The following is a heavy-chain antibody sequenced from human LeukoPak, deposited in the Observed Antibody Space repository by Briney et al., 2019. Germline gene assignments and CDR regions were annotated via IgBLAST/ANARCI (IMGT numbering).Heavy chain of an antibody. CDR3: ARVDGAMGSLDY. CDR1: GFALSSYG. Sequence: GRSLRLSCAASGFALSSYGMHWVRQAPGKGLEWVAVILNDGSNKYYADSVKGRFTISRDNAKNTLYLQMNGLRAEDTAVYYCARVDGAMGSLDYWGQGMLVTVSS. CDR2: ILNDGSNK. J-gene: IGHJ4*02. V-gene: IGHV3-30*03. D-gene: IGHD5-18*01.